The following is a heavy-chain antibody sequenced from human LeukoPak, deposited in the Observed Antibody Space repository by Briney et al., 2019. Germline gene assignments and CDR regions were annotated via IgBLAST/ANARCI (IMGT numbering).Heavy chain of an antibody. V-gene: IGHV1-69*05. D-gene: IGHD2-2*01. CDR1: GGTFSSYA. J-gene: IGHJ3*02. CDR2: IIPIFGTA. Sequence: SVKVSCKASGGTFSSYAISWVRQAPGQGLEWMGGIIPIFGTANYAQKFQGRVTITTDESTSTAYMELSSLRSEDTAVYYCARPTGKYCSSTSCPDAFDIWGQGTMVTVSS. CDR3: ARPTGKYCSSTSCPDAFDI.